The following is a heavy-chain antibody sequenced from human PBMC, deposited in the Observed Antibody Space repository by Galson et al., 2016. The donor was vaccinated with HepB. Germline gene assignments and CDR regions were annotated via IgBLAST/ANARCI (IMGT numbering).Heavy chain of an antibody. CDR2: IKQDESEK. CDR1: GFTFSSYW. J-gene: IGHJ4*02. V-gene: IGHV3-7*03. CDR3: VRDVGGGHFDY. Sequence: SLRLSCAASGFTFSSYWLSWVRQAPGKGLEWVADIKQDESEKYYLDSVKGRFTISRDNAKHSLYLQMNSLRAEDTAVYYCVRDVGGGHFDYWGQGTLVTVSS. D-gene: IGHD3-16*01.